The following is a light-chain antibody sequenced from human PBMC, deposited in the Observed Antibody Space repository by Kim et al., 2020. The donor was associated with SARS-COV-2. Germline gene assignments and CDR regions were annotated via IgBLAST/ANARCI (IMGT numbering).Light chain of an antibody. CDR1: QSISSW. V-gene: IGKV1-12*01. Sequence: DIQMTQSPSSVSASVGDRVTMTCRASQSISSWLAWYQQKAGEAPKLLIYGASTLQSGVPSRFSGSGSGTDFTLTITSLQPEDGATYYCQQADGFPLTFGGGTKVDIK. CDR3: QQADGFPLT. J-gene: IGKJ4*01. CDR2: GAS.